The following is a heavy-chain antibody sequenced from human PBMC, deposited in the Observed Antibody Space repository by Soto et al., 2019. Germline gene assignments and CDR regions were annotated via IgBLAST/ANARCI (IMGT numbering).Heavy chain of an antibody. Sequence: PGGSLRLSCAASGFTFSSYARTWVRQAPGKGPEWVSSISASGGSTYYADAVSGRFTISRDNSKNTLSLQMHSLRVEDTALYYCAKDPNGDYVGAFAIWGQGTTVTVSS. CDR3: AKDPNGDYVGAFAI. J-gene: IGHJ3*02. CDR2: ISASGGST. CDR1: GFTFSSYA. V-gene: IGHV3-23*01. D-gene: IGHD4-17*01.